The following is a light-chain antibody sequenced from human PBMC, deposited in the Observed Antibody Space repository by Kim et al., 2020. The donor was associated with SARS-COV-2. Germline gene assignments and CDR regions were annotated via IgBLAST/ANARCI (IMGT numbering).Light chain of an antibody. V-gene: IGLV1-51*01. Sequence: NVTIPCAGISSTIGNPYVPCYQQLPGAAPQLLIYDNEKRPSGIPDRFSGSRSGTSATLAISGLQTGDEADYYCGTWNTRLSAGGLFGGGTQLTVL. CDR1: SSTIGNPY. CDR3: GTWNTRLSAGGL. J-gene: IGLJ2*01. CDR2: DNE.